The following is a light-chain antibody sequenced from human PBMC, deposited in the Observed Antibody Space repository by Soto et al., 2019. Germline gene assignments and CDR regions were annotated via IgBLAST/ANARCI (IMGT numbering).Light chain of an antibody. CDR2: DVS. CDR1: SSDVGRYNY. J-gene: IGLJ1*01. V-gene: IGLV2-11*01. CDR3: CSYAGRPYV. Sequence: QSALTQLRSVSGSPGQSVTISCTGTSSDVGRYNYVSWYQQHPGKAPKLMIYDVSRRPSGVPDRFSGSKSGNTASLTISGLQAEDEADYYCCSYAGRPYVFGSGTKLTAL.